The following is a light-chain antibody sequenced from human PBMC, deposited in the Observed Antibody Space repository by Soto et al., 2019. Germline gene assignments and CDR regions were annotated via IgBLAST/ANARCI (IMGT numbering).Light chain of an antibody. CDR2: RNN. Sequence: QSVLTQPPSASGTPGQRVTISCSGSSSNIGSNYVYWYQQLPGTAPKLLIYRNNQRPSGVPDRFSGSKSGTSAPLAISGLRSEDEADYYCAAWDDSLSDLVFGGGTKLTVL. V-gene: IGLV1-47*01. CDR3: AAWDDSLSDLV. J-gene: IGLJ2*01. CDR1: SSNIGSNY.